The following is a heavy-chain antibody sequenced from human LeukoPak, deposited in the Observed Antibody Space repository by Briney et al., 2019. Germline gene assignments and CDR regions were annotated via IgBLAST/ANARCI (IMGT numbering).Heavy chain of an antibody. V-gene: IGHV3-33*01. Sequence: AGTSLRLSCAASGFSFSTYGMHWVRQAPGKGLEWVAAAQGDGRLQYYADSVKGRFTISKDISKSTLYVQMNSLRAEDTAVYYCATGGGFYYGHWGQGTLATVSS. D-gene: IGHD3-22*01. CDR3: ATGGGFYYGH. J-gene: IGHJ4*02. CDR1: GFSFSTYG. CDR2: AQGDGRLQ.